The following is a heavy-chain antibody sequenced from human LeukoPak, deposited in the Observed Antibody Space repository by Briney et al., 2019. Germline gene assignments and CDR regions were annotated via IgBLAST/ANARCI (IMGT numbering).Heavy chain of an antibody. J-gene: IGHJ4*02. V-gene: IGHV3-9*01. Sequence: PGGSLRLSCTASGFTFHDTAMHWVRQRPGQGLEWVSGIGWNSGSIGYADSVKGRFTISRDNAKYALYLQMNSLRTEDTAFYFCAKDPSRDYEGSTWGQGTLVTVSS. D-gene: IGHD4-17*01. CDR2: IGWNSGSI. CDR3: AKDPSRDYEGST. CDR1: GFTFHDTA.